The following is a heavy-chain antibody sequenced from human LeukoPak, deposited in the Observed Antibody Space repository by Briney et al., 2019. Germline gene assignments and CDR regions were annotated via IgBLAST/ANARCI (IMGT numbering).Heavy chain of an antibody. CDR3: ARTFRGVKAGLFDY. CDR1: GGSISSGGYY. Sequence: SQTLSLTCTVSGGSISSGGYYWSWIRQHPGKGLEWIGYIYYSGSTYYNPSLKSRVTISVDTSKNQFSLKLSSVTAADMAVYYCARTFRGVKAGLFDYWGQGTLVTVSS. D-gene: IGHD3-10*01. CDR2: IYYSGST. V-gene: IGHV4-31*03. J-gene: IGHJ4*02.